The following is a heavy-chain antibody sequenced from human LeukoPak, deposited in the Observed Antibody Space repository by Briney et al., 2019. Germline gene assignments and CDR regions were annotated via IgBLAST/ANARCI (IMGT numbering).Heavy chain of an antibody. CDR2: TYYRSKWNK. Sequence: SQTLSLTYAISGDSVSSNSAAWNCLRQSPSRGLEWLGRTYYRSKWNKNYAVSVKSRITINQDTSKNQFSLQLNSVTPEDTAVYYCARTGGAADWGQGTLVTVSS. D-gene: IGHD1-14*01. V-gene: IGHV6-1*01. CDR1: GDSVSSNSAA. CDR3: ARTGGAAD. J-gene: IGHJ4*02.